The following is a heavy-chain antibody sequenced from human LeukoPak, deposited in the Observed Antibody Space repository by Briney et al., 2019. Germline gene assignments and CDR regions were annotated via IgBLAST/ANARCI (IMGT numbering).Heavy chain of an antibody. CDR3: AKRLIVVTGYYFDY. D-gene: IGHD2-21*01. Sequence: GGSLRLSCAASGFTFSTYAMSWVRQAPGKGLEWVSAIRGSGGDTYYADFVKGRFTISRDNSKNTLFLQMNSLRAEDTAVYYCAKRLIVVTGYYFDYWGQGTLVTVSS. J-gene: IGHJ4*02. V-gene: IGHV3-23*01. CDR1: GFTFSTYA. CDR2: IRGSGGDT.